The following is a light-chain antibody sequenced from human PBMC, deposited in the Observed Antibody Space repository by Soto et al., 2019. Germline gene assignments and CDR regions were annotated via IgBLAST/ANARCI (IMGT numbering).Light chain of an antibody. CDR1: SRDVGSYNL. V-gene: IGLV2-23*02. Sequence: QSVLTQPASVSGSPGQSITISCAGSSRDVGSYNLVSWYQQGPGEAPKLMIYEVTKRPSGFSNRFSGSKSGNTASLTISGLQAEDEADYYCCSYAGSNTHVFGTGTKVTVL. CDR2: EVT. CDR3: CSYAGSNTHV. J-gene: IGLJ1*01.